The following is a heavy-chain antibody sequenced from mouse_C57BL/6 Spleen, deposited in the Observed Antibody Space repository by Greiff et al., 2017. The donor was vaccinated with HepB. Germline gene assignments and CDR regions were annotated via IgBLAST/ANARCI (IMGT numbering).Heavy chain of an antibody. CDR1: GFTFSDYY. CDR2: ISNGGGST. Sequence: EVKLMESGGGLVQPGGSLKLSCAASGFTFSDYYMYWVRQTPEKRLEWVAYISNGGGSTYYPDTVKGRFTISRDNAKNTLYLQMSRLKSEDTAMYYCARQNDYGSSYDWYFDVWGTGTTVTVSS. CDR3: ARQNDYGSSYDWYFDV. V-gene: IGHV5-12*01. J-gene: IGHJ1*03. D-gene: IGHD1-1*01.